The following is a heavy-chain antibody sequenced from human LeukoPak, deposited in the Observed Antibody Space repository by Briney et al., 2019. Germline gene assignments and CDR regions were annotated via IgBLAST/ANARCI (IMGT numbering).Heavy chain of an antibody. CDR2: IDTNTGNP. CDR1: GYTFATYF. CDR3: AREHIVVVTENAIHYYYGMDV. V-gene: IGHV7-4-1*02. Sequence: ASVKVSCKASGYTFATYFIHWVRQAPGQGLEWMGWIDTNTGNPTYAQGFTGRFVFSLDTSVSTAYLQISSLKAEDTAVYYCAREHIVVVTENAIHYYYGMDVWGQGTTVTVSS. J-gene: IGHJ6*02. D-gene: IGHD2-21*02.